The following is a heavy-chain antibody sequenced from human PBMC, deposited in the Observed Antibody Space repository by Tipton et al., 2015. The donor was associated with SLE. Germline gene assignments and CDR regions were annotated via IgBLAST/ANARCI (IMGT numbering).Heavy chain of an antibody. V-gene: IGHV4-34*01. CDR2: INHSGST. J-gene: IGHJ4*02. CDR1: GGSFSAYY. Sequence: TLSLTCAVYGGSFSAYYWSWIRQPPGKGLEWIGEINHSGSTNYNPSLKSRVTISVDTSKNQFSLKLSSVTAADTAVYYCARRRSNYYDSSGYLTGIFDFWGQGTLVTVSS. D-gene: IGHD3-22*01. CDR3: ARRRSNYYDSSGYLTGIFDF.